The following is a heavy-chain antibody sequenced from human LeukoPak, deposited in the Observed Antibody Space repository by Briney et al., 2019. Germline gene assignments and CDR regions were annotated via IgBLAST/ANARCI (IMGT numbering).Heavy chain of an antibody. D-gene: IGHD3-22*01. CDR3: TRLPHPDYYDSSGPGDY. J-gene: IGHJ4*02. Sequence: GGSLRLSCAASGFTFSGSAMHWVRQASGKGLEWVGRIRSKANSYATAYTASVKGRFTISRDDSKNTAYLQMNSLKTEDTAVYYCTRLPHPDYYDSSGPGDYWGQGTLVTVSS. CDR2: IRSKANSYAT. CDR1: GFTFSGSA. V-gene: IGHV3-73*01.